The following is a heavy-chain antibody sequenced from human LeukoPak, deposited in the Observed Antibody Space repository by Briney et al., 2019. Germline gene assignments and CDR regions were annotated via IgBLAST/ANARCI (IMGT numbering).Heavy chain of an antibody. Sequence: PSETLSLTCSVSGGSISSYYWSWIRQPSGKGQDWIGYIYYSGSTNYNPSLKSRVTISVDTSKNQFSLKLSSVTAADTAVYYCARGRQWLVPGYFDYWGQGTLVTVSS. CDR2: IYYSGST. V-gene: IGHV4-59*01. D-gene: IGHD6-19*01. CDR3: ARGRQWLVPGYFDY. CDR1: GGSISSYY. J-gene: IGHJ4*02.